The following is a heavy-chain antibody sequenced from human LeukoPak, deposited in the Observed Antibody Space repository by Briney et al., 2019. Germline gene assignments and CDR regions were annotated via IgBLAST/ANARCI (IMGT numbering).Heavy chain of an antibody. J-gene: IGHJ5*02. CDR2: IYYSGRT. CDR1: GGSISSSSYY. D-gene: IGHD3-10*01. CDR3: ARSTMVRGVRSLNWFDP. Sequence: PSETLSLTCTVSGGSISSSSYYWGWIRQPPGKGLEWIGSIYYSGRTYYNPSLKSRVTISVDTSKNQFSLKLSSVTAADTAVYYCARSTMVRGVRSLNWFDPWGQGTMVTVSS. V-gene: IGHV4-39*01.